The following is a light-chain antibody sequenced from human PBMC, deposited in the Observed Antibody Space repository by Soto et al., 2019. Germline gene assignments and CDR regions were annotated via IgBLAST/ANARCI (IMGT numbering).Light chain of an antibody. Sequence: SLSPATVSLYPGKRSTLSCRASQSVSSYLAWYQQKPGQAPRLLVYGASSRATGIPVRFSGSGSATESTFIISSLQAEDCAVDYCQDYNNRPLTFGGGTKVDIK. CDR2: GAS. CDR3: QDYNNRPLT. V-gene: IGKV3-15*01. CDR1: QSVSSY. J-gene: IGKJ4*01.